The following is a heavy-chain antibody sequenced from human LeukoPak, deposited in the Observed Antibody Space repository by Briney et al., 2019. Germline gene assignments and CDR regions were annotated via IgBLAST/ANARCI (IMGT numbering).Heavy chain of an antibody. V-gene: IGHV3-30*03. Sequence: TGGSLRLSCAASGFTFSSYGMHWDRQAPGKGLEWVAVISYDGSNKYYADSVKGRFTISRDNSKNTPYLQMNSLRAEDTAVYYCAGHGGMVYASIDYWGQGTLVTVSS. CDR1: GFTFSSYG. D-gene: IGHD2-8*01. CDR3: AGHGGMVYASIDY. CDR2: ISYDGSNK. J-gene: IGHJ4*02.